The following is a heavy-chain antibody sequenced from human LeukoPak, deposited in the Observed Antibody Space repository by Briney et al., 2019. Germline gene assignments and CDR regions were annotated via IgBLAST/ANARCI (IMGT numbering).Heavy chain of an antibody. CDR2: INHSGST. V-gene: IGHV4-34*01. J-gene: IGHJ4*02. CDR3: ARGPDCSDGICVNRPIDY. Sequence: SETLSLTCALYGGSFSVYYWTWLRQPPGKGLEWIGEINHSGSTNSNPSLKSRVTISIDTSKKQFSLNLSSVTAADTAIYYCARGPDCSDGICVNRPIDYWGQGTLVTVSS. D-gene: IGHD2-15*01. CDR1: GGSFSVYY.